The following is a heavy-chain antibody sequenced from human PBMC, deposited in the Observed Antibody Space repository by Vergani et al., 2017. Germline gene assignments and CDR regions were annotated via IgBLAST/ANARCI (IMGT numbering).Heavy chain of an antibody. CDR2: INPSGGST. J-gene: IGHJ3*02. V-gene: IGHV1-46*03. D-gene: IGHD2-2*01. CDR3: ARDKTERYCSSTSCQKDAIDS. Sequence: QVQLVQSGAEVKKPGASVKVSCKASGYTFTSYYMHWVRQAPGQGLEWMGIINPSGGSTSYAQKFQGRVTMTRDTSTSTVYMELSSLRSEDTAVYYCARDKTERYCSSTSCQKDAIDSSGQGTILTVCS. CDR1: GYTFTSYY.